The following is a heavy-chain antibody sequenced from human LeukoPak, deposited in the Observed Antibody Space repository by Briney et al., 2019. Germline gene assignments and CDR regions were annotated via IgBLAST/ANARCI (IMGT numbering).Heavy chain of an antibody. CDR3: ARDVVGSSNNGMDV. D-gene: IGHD6-13*01. V-gene: IGHV3-30-3*01. Sequence: AGGSLRLSCAASGFTFSGSSMHWVRQAPGKGLEWVAVISYDGSNKYYADSVKGRFTISRDNSKNTLYLQMNSLRAEDTAVYYCARDVVGSSNNGMDVWGQGTTVTVSS. CDR2: ISYDGSNK. CDR1: GFTFSGSS. J-gene: IGHJ6*02.